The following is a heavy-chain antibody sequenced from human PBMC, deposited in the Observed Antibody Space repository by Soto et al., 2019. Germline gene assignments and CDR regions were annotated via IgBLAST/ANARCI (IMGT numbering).Heavy chain of an antibody. CDR1: GFTFSSYA. CDR2: ISGSGSST. J-gene: IGHJ4*02. D-gene: IGHD6-19*01. V-gene: IGHV3-23*01. CDR3: AKDLKYSSGWNAGSR. Sequence: EVQLLESGGGLVQPGGSLRLSCAASGFTFSSYAMSWVRQAPGKGLEWVSAISGSGSSTYYADSVKGRFTISRDNSKNTLSLQLNSLRAEDTAVYYCAKDLKYSSGWNAGSRWGQGTLVTVSS.